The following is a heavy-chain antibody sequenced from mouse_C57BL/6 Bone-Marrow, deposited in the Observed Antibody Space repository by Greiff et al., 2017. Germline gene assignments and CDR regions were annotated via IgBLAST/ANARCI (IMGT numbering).Heavy chain of an antibody. Sequence: VHLVESGPGLVAPSQCLSITCTVSGFSLTSYGVDWVRQPPGQGLEWLGVIWGGGSTNYNSAHMSRLSISKDNSKSQVFLKMNSLQTDDTAMYYCGIAYYYGSWFAYWGQGTLVTVSA. CDR2: IWGGGST. D-gene: IGHD1-1*01. CDR3: GIAYYYGSWFAY. V-gene: IGHV2-9*01. CDR1: GFSLTSYG. J-gene: IGHJ3*01.